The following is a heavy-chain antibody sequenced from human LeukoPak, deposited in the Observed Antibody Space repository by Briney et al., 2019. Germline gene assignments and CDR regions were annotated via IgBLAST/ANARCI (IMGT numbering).Heavy chain of an antibody. J-gene: IGHJ6*03. CDR1: GFTFSSYS. CDR3: ARDLDPYYDSSGYYYMDV. Sequence: GGSLRLSCAASGFTFSSYSMNWVRQAPGKGLEWVSSISSSSSYIYYADSVKGRFTISRDNAKNSLYLQMNSLRAEDTAVYYRARDLDPYYDSSGYYYMDVWGKGTTVTVSS. CDR2: ISSSSSYI. V-gene: IGHV3-21*01. D-gene: IGHD3-22*01.